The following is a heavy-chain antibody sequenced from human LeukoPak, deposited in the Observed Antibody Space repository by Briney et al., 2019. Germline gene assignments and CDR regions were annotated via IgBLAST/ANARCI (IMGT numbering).Heavy chain of an antibody. J-gene: IGHJ6*02. V-gene: IGHV3-23*01. Sequence: GGSLRLSCAASGFTFSSYAMSWVRQAPGKGLEWVSAISGSGGSTYYADSVKGRFTISGDNSKNTLYLQMNSLRAEDTAVYYCAKALHLWDYYYGMDVWGQGTTVTVSS. CDR3: AKALHLWDYYYGMDV. CDR1: GFTFSSYA. CDR2: ISGSGGST. D-gene: IGHD4-11*01.